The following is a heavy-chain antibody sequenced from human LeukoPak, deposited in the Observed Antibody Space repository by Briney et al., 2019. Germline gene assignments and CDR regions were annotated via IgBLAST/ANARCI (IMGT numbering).Heavy chain of an antibody. Sequence: SETLFLTCTVSGVSIRGDTYSWGWIRHPPRNGLEWIGNYHIGNTYYNPSLKSRVTISEDTSKNQFSLRVNSVTAADTAVYYCARLWDSTGLYFYYYMDVWGEGTTVTVSS. CDR2: YHIGNT. J-gene: IGHJ6*03. D-gene: IGHD6-19*01. V-gene: IGHV4-39*01. CDR3: ARLWDSTGLYFYYYMDV. CDR1: GVSIRGDTYS.